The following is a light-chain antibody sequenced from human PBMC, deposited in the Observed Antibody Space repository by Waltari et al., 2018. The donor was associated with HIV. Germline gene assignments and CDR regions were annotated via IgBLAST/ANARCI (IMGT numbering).Light chain of an antibody. CDR2: EVS. Sequence: QSALTQPASVSGSPGQSLTISCTRTSRDVATYKLVSWYQQHPGKAPKLMIYEVSKRPSGVSDRFSGSKSGDTASLTISGLQAEDEADYYCCSYVSNVIFGGGTKLTVL. CDR1: SRDVATYKL. J-gene: IGLJ2*01. CDR3: CSYVSNVI. V-gene: IGLV2-23*02.